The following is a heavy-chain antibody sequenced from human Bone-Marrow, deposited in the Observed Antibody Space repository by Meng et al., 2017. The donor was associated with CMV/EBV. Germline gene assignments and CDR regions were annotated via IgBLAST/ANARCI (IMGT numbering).Heavy chain of an antibody. CDR2: ISWNSGSI. Sequence: GGSLRLSCAASGLTFDDYAMHWVRQAPGKGLEWVSGISWNSGSIGYADSVKGRFTISRDNAKNSLYLQMNSLRAEDTALYYCAKDIARGSRITIFGVVIIYSAFDIWGQGTMVTVSS. CDR3: AKDIARGSRITIFGVVIIYSAFDI. CDR1: GLTFDDYA. V-gene: IGHV3-9*01. D-gene: IGHD3-3*01. J-gene: IGHJ3*02.